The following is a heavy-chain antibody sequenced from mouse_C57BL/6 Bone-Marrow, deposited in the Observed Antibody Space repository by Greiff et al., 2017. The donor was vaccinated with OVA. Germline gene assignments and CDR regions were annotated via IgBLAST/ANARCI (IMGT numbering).Heavy chain of an antibody. CDR2: ITPNNGGT. J-gene: IGHJ4*01. V-gene: IGHV1-26*01. CDR1: GYTFTDYY. Sequence: VQLQQSGPELVKPGASVKISCKASGYTFTDYYMNWVKQSHGKSLEWIGDITPNNGGTSYNQKFKGKATLTVDKSSSTAYMELRSLTSEDSAVYYCARGFWDYDAMDYWGQGTSVTVSS. CDR3: ARGFWDYDAMDY.